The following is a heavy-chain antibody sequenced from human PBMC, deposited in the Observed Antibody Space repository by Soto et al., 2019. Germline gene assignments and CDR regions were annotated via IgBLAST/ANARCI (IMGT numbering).Heavy chain of an antibody. Sequence: GGSLRLSCAASGFTFSYYYMSWIRQAPGKGLEWVSYISSSGSTIYYADSVKGRFTISRDNAKNSLYLQMNSLRAEDTAVYYCARVSSSWPHDAFDIWGQGTMVTVSS. CDR3: ARVSSSWPHDAFDI. CDR1: GFTFSYYY. CDR2: ISSSGSTI. V-gene: IGHV3-11*01. D-gene: IGHD6-13*01. J-gene: IGHJ3*02.